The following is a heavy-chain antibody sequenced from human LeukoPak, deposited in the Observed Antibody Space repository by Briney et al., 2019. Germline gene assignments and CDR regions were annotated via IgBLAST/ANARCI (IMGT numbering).Heavy chain of an antibody. CDR1: GFTFSSYA. V-gene: IGHV3-23*01. D-gene: IGHD3-22*01. J-gene: IGHJ3*02. CDR3: AKVLVYDRSGDDAFDI. CDR2: ISGSGGRT. Sequence: XGSLRLSCAASGFTFSSYAMSWVRQAPGKGLEWVSAISGSGGRTYYADSVKGRFTISRDNSKNTLYLQMNRLRAEDTAVYYCAKVLVYDRSGDDAFDIWGQGTMVTVSS.